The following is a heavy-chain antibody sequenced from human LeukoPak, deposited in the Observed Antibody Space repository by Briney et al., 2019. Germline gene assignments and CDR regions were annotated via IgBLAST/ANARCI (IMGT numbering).Heavy chain of an antibody. D-gene: IGHD5-12*01. V-gene: IGHV1-18*01. Sequence: WASVKVSCKASGYTFTSYVISWVRQAPGQGLEWMGWISAYNGNTNYAQKLQGRVTMTTDTSTSTAYMELRSLRSDDTAVYYCARYIVATTKSEHYYYGMDVWGQGTTVTVSS. CDR1: GYTFTSYV. CDR2: ISAYNGNT. CDR3: ARYIVATTKSEHYYYGMDV. J-gene: IGHJ6*02.